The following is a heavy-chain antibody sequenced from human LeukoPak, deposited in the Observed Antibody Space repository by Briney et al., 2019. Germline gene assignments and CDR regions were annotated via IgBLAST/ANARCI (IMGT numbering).Heavy chain of an antibody. CDR2: INWNSVSA. CDR3: AKGARSSSGYTTD. D-gene: IGHD3-22*01. J-gene: IGHJ4*02. CDR1: GFTFDDYA. Sequence: GGSLRLSCVASGFTFDDYAMHWVRQAPGKGLEWVAGINWNSVSAFYADSMKGRLTISRDNAKNSLFLQMNSLKTEDTAFYYCAKGARSSSGYTTDWGQGNLVTVSS. V-gene: IGHV3-9*01.